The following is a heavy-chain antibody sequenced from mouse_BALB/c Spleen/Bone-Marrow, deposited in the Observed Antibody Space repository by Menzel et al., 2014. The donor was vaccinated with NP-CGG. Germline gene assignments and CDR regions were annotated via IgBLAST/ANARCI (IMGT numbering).Heavy chain of an antibody. CDR1: GYTFTRCW. CDR2: IDPSDSET. V-gene: IGHV1-69*02. D-gene: IGHD2-1*01. Sequence: QVQLKESGAEVVKPGAPVKLSCKASGYTFTRCWMHWVRQRPGRGLEWIGKIDPSDSETHYNHEFKDKATLTVDKSSSTAYIQLSSLTSEDSAVYFCARSGGNYVAWFVYWGQGTLVTVS. CDR3: ARSGGNYVAWFVY. J-gene: IGHJ3*01.